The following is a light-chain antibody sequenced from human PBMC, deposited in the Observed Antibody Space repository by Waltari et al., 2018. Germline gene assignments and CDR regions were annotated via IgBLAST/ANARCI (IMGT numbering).Light chain of an antibody. CDR2: AAS. J-gene: IGKJ4*01. CDR3: QQNYNDPLT. CDR1: QSISGS. V-gene: IGKV1-39*01. Sequence: DIQMTQSPSSLSASVGDRVTINCRASQSISGSLNWYQQKPGKAPKLLIYAASTLQSGVPLRISGSGSGTDFTLTINRLQPEDSATYVCQQNYNDPLTFGGGTKMEIK.